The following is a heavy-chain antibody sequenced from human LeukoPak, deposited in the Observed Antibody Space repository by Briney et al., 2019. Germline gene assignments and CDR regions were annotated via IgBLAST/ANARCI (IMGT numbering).Heavy chain of an antibody. Sequence: ASVKVSCKASGGTFGSKSISWVRQAPGQGLEWMGKIMPIYGIANYAQQFLGRVTITADKFTSTAYMEVSSLRSEDTAVYYCARDEEGDDDDTGFWRNYYFNGMDVWGQGTTVTVSS. CDR2: IMPIYGIA. V-gene: IGHV1-69*04. D-gene: IGHD3-3*01. J-gene: IGHJ6*02. CDR3: ARDEEGDDDDTGFWRNYYFNGMDV. CDR1: GGTFGSKS.